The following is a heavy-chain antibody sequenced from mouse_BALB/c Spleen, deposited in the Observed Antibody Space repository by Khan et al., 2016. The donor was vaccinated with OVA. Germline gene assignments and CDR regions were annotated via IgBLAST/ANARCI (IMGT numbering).Heavy chain of an antibody. D-gene: IGHD2-14*01. CDR1: GYTFTTYT. J-gene: IGHJ3*01. V-gene: IGHV1-4*01. Sequence: QVQLKQSGAELARPGASVKMSCKASGYTFTTYTIHWVKQRPGQGLEWIGYIIPSNDYTNYNQKFKDRATLTADKSSSTAYMQLSSLPSEDSAVYYCVREGAYYRSDGWFAYWGQGTLVTVSA. CDR3: VREGAYYRSDGWFAY. CDR2: IIPSNDYT.